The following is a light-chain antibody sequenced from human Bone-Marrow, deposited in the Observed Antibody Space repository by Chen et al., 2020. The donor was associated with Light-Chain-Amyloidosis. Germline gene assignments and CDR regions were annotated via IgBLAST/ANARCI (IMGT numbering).Light chain of an antibody. Sequence: LELPHPPSVPGSPGQPARTPCPGDDLPTKYAYWYQQKPGQAPVLVIHRDTERPSGISERFSGSSSGTTATLTISGVQAEDEADYHCQSADSSGTYEVIFGGGTKLTVL. CDR3: QSADSSGTYEVI. J-gene: IGLJ2*01. CDR1: DLPTKY. V-gene: IGLV3-25*03. CDR2: RDT.